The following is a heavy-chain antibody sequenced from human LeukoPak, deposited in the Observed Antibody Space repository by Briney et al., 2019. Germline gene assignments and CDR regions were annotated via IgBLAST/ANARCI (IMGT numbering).Heavy chain of an antibody. V-gene: IGHV1-18*01. CDR2: ISAYNGNT. D-gene: IGHD3-10*01. J-gene: IGHJ6*02. CDR1: GYTFTSYG. CDR3: AGTYGSGSYYNGYYGMDV. Sequence: ASVKVSCKSSGYTFTSYGISWVRQAPGQGLEWMGWISAYNGNTNYAQKLQGRVTMTTDTSTSTAYMELRSLRSDDTAVYYCAGTYGSGSYYNGYYGMDVWGQGTTVTVSS.